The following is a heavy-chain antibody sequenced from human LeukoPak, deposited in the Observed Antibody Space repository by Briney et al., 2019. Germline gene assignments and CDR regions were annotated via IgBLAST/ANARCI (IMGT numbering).Heavy chain of an antibody. CDR1: GYSFTRYW. CDR3: ARLGWRDDSSGSLSYGMDV. Sequence: GESLKISCKGSGYSFTRYWIGWVRQMPGKGLEWMGIIYPGDSDTRYSPPFQGQVTMSADKSISTAYLQWSSLKASDTAMYYCARLGWRDDSSGSLSYGMDVWGQGTTVTVPS. D-gene: IGHD3-22*01. V-gene: IGHV5-51*01. CDR2: IYPGDSDT. J-gene: IGHJ6*02.